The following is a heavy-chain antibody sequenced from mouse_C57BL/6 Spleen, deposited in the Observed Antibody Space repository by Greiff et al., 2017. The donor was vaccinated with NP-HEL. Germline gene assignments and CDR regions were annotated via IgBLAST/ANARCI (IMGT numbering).Heavy chain of an antibody. CDR1: GFSLSNSGMG. V-gene: IGHV8-12*01. D-gene: IGHD1-1*01. J-gene: IGHJ1*03. CDR3: ARRGGCGSSYGWYFDV. Sequence: QVTLNESGPGLLQSSQTLSLTCSFSGFSLSNSGMGVSWSRQPSGQGLEWLVHIYWDDDKRYNPSLKSRLTTAKDTSSNHVFLKITSVDTAVTATYYGARRGGCGSSYGWYFDVWGTGTTVTVSS. CDR2: IYWDDDK.